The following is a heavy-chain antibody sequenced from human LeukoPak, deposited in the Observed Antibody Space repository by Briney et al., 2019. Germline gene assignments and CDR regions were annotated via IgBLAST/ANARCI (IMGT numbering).Heavy chain of an antibody. CDR1: GFTLSSFW. V-gene: IGHV3-7*03. Sequence: GGSLRLSCSASGFTLSSFWMSWVRQAPRKGLEGVANIKQDGSQKYYVDSVRGRFTISRDNAKNSLYLEMNSLRGEDTAVYYCARDSTVTTFKDLGIDYWGQGTLVTVSS. CDR3: ARDSTVTTFKDLGIDY. D-gene: IGHD4-17*01. J-gene: IGHJ4*02. CDR2: IKQDGSQK.